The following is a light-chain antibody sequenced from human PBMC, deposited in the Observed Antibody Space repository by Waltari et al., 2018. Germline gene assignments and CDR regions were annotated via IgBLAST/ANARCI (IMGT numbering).Light chain of an antibody. Sequence: DIVMTQSPDSLAVSLGERATINCKSSQSVLYSSNNKKYLAWYQQKPGQPPKLLIYWASTRESGVPDRFSGRGSGTDFTLTISSLQAEDVAVYYCQQYYSTPYTFGQGTKLEI. J-gene: IGKJ2*01. CDR2: WAS. CDR1: QSVLYSSNNKKY. CDR3: QQYYSTPYT. V-gene: IGKV4-1*01.